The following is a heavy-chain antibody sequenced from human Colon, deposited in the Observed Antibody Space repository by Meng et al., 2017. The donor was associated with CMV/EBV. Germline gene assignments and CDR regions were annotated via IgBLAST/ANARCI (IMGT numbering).Heavy chain of an antibody. Sequence: GESLKISCVASGFTFRNYWMHWVRQGPGKGLVWVSHILNDGSGTGYADSVKGRFTISRDNAKNTLYLQMDSLRVEVTAVYFCARGAGGFDYWGQGTRVTVSS. CDR3: ARGAGGFDY. CDR2: ILNDGSGT. D-gene: IGHD3-10*01. V-gene: IGHV3-74*01. J-gene: IGHJ4*02. CDR1: GFTFRNYW.